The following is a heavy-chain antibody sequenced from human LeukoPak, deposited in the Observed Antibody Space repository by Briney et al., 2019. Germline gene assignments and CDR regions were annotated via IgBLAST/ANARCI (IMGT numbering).Heavy chain of an antibody. CDR1: GGSISSYY. CDR3: ARAPTYDSPPY. CDR2: IYYSGST. Sequence: PSETLSLTCTVSGGSISSYYWSWIRQPPGKGLEWIGYIYYSGSTNYNPSLKSRVTISVDTSKNQFSLKLSSVTAADTAVYYCARAPTYDSPPYWGQGTLVTVSS. J-gene: IGHJ4*02. V-gene: IGHV4-59*12. D-gene: IGHD3-22*01.